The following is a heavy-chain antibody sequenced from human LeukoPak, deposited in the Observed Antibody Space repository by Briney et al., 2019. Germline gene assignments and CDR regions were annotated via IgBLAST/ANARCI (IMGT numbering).Heavy chain of an antibody. D-gene: IGHD5-24*01. CDR2: IYYSGST. CDR3: ARALRRDSYNVAG. CDR1: GGSISSYY. J-gene: IGHJ4*02. V-gene: IGHV4-59*01. Sequence: PLETLSLTCTVSGGSISSYYWSWIRQPPGKGLEWIGDIYYSGSTNYNPSLKSRVTISVDTSKDQFSLMLSSVTAADTAVYYCARALRRDSYNVAGWGQGTLVTVSS.